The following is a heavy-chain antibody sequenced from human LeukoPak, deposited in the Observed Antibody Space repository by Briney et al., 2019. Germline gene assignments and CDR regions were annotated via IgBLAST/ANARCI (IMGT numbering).Heavy chain of an antibody. D-gene: IGHD6-13*01. CDR2: IRSKAYGGTT. CDR3: TRSGYSSSWSGGY. CDR1: GFTFGDYA. Sequence: GGSLRLSCTASGFTFGDYAMSWVRQAPGKGLEWVGFIRSKAYGGTTEYAASVKGRFTISRDDSKSIAYLQMNSLKTEDTAVYYCTRSGYSSSWSGGYWGQGTLVTVSS. J-gene: IGHJ4*02. V-gene: IGHV3-49*04.